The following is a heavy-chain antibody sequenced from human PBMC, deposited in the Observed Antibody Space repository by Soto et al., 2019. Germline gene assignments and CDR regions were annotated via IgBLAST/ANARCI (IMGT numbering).Heavy chain of an antibody. Sequence: PGGSLRLSCAASGFTFSSYSMNWVRQAPGKGLEWVSSISSSSSYIYYADSVKGRFTISRDNAKNSLYLQMNSPRAEDTAVYYCAREGGDYDFWSGLVSYYGMDVWGQGTTVTVSS. D-gene: IGHD3-3*01. CDR1: GFTFSSYS. CDR3: AREGGDYDFWSGLVSYYGMDV. V-gene: IGHV3-21*01. CDR2: ISSSSSYI. J-gene: IGHJ6*02.